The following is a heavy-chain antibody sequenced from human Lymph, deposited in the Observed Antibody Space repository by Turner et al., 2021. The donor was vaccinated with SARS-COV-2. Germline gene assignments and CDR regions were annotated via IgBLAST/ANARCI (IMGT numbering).Heavy chain of an antibody. J-gene: IGHJ4*02. V-gene: IGHV1-69*10. CDR3: ARDVTGPLGY. D-gene: IGHD1-20*01. CDR2: IVQMIDIA. Sequence: QLQLVQSGAEVTKPGSSVNVSCKASGGTFSSYAISWVRQAPGQGLEWMGGIVQMIDIANYAQKFQGRVTITADKYTSKAYMELSSLRSEETAVYYCARDVTGPLGYWGQGTLVTVSS. CDR1: GGTFSSYA.